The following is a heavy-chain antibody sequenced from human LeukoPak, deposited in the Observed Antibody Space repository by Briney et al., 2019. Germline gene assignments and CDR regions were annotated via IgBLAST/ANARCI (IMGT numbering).Heavy chain of an antibody. V-gene: IGHV4-59*08. D-gene: IGHD3-22*01. J-gene: IGHJ4*02. CDR3: ARLDSSGYHSDY. Sequence: SETLSLTCTVSGGSITSDYWSWIRQPPGKGLEWIGYISYSGSTSYDPSLKSRVTISGDSSKKQFSLKLSSVTAADTAVYYCARLDSSGYHSDYWGQGTLVTVSS. CDR2: ISYSGST. CDR1: GGSITSDY.